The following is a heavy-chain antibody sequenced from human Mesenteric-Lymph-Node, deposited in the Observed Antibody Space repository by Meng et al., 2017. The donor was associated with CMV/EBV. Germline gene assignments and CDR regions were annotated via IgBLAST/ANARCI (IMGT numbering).Heavy chain of an antibody. CDR1: GFTFSYYG. Sequence: GESLKISCAASGFTFSYYGMHWVRQAPGKGLEWVAFIRYDGSNSYYADSVKGRFTISSDNSKNILYLQMNSLRVEDTAVYYCAKDRVPEDWGQGTLVTVSS. J-gene: IGHJ4*02. CDR2: IRYDGSNS. V-gene: IGHV3-30*02. CDR3: AKDRVPED.